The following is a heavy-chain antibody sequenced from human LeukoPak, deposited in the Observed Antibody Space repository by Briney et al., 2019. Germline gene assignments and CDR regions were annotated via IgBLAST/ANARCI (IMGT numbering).Heavy chain of an antibody. CDR3: ATPVGGIWSFDY. CDR1: GFTFSSAW. CDR2: IKQDGSEK. Sequence: PGGSLRLSCAASGFTFSSAWMTWVRQAPGKGLEWVANIKQDGSEKYYVDSVKGRFTVSRDNAMNSLYLQMNSLRAEDTAVYFCATPVGGIWSFDYWGQGTLVTVSS. D-gene: IGHD6-13*01. V-gene: IGHV3-7*01. J-gene: IGHJ4*02.